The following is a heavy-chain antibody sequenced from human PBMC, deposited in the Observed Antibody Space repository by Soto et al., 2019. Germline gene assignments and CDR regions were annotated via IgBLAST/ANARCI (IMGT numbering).Heavy chain of an antibody. Sequence: AGGSLRLSCSASGFTFSSYAMHWVRQAPGKGLEYVSAISSNGGSTYYADSVKGRFTISRDNSKNTLYLQMSSLRAEDTAVYYCVRTEMATIDYFDYWGQGTLVTVSS. CDR2: ISSNGGST. D-gene: IGHD5-12*01. CDR3: VRTEMATIDYFDY. V-gene: IGHV3-64D*06. J-gene: IGHJ4*02. CDR1: GFTFSSYA.